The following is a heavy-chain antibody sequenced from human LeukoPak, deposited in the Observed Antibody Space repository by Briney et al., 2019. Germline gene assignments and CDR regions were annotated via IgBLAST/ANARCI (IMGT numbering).Heavy chain of an antibody. Sequence: SVKVSCKAPGGTFSSYAISWVRQAPGQGLEWMGGIIPIFGTANYAQKFQGRVTITTDESTSTAYMELSSLRSEDTAVYYCARLSRRGVAGKEGEPDYWGQGTLVTVSS. V-gene: IGHV1-69*05. D-gene: IGHD6-19*01. CDR2: IIPIFGTA. CDR3: ARLSRRGVAGKEGEPDY. J-gene: IGHJ4*02. CDR1: GGTFSSYA.